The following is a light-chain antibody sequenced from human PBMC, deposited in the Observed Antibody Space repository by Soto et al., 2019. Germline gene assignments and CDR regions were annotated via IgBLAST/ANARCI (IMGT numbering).Light chain of an antibody. CDR2: EVS. Sequence: QPVLTQPASVSGSPGQSITISCTGTSSDVGGYNYVSWYQQHPGKAPKLMIYEVSNRPSGVSNRFSGSKSGNTASLTISGLQAEDEADYYCSSYTNNDTPVFGGGTKLTVL. CDR3: SSYTNNDTPV. V-gene: IGLV2-14*01. J-gene: IGLJ2*01. CDR1: SSDVGGYNY.